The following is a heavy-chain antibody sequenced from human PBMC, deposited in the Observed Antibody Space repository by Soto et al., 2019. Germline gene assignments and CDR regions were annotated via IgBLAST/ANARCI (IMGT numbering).Heavy chain of an antibody. V-gene: IGHV1-69*01. D-gene: IGHD3-22*01. CDR3: ARDENWAAYYYDSSGYYYNWFDP. Sequence: QVQLVQSGAEVKKPGSSVKVSCKASGGTFSSYAISWVRQAPGQGLEWMGGIIPIFGTANYAQKFQGRVTITADESTSKAYMELSSLRSEDTGVYYCARDENWAAYYYDSSGYYYNWFDPWGQGTLVTVSS. CDR2: IIPIFGTA. CDR1: GGTFSSYA. J-gene: IGHJ5*02.